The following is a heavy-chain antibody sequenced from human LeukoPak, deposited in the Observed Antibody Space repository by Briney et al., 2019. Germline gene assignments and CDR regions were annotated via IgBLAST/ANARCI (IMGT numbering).Heavy chain of an antibody. CDR2: ISGSGADT. V-gene: IGHV3-23*01. Sequence: GMSLRLSCAASGFTFSNFAMTWVRQAPGKGLEWVSAISGSGADTYYAASVKGRFTISRDNSKNTLYPQMTSLRGEDTAVYYCAKLSSYYDFWSGYYSWGQGTLVTVSS. CDR3: AKLSSYYDFWSGYYS. J-gene: IGHJ4*02. CDR1: GFTFSNFA. D-gene: IGHD3-3*01.